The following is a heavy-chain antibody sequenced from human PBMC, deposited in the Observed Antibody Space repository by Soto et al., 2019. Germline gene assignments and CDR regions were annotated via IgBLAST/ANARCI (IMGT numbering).Heavy chain of an antibody. D-gene: IGHD3-22*01. J-gene: IGHJ5*02. CDR3: ARAYYDSSGYPNNWFDP. V-gene: IGHV3-30-3*01. CDR1: GFTFSSYA. CDR2: ISYDGSNK. Sequence: ESGGGVVQPGRSLRLSCAASGFTFSSYAMHWVRQAPGKGLEWVAVISYDGSNKYYADSVKGRFTISRDNSKNTLYLQMNSLRAEDTAVYYCARAYYDSSGYPNNWFDPWGQGTLVTVSS.